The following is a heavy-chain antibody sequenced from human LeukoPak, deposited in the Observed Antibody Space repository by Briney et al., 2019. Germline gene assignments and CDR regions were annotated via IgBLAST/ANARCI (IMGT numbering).Heavy chain of an antibody. Sequence: ASVKVSRKASGYTFTSYGISWVRQAPGQGLEWMGWISAYNGNTNYAQKLQGRVTMTTDTSTSTAYMELRSLRSDDTAVYYCARDSRTPLELWSRDDYWGQEPWSPSPQ. V-gene: IGHV1-18*01. D-gene: IGHD5-18*01. J-gene: IGHJ4*01. CDR2: ISAYNGNT. CDR1: GYTFTSYG. CDR3: ARDSRTPLELWSRDDY.